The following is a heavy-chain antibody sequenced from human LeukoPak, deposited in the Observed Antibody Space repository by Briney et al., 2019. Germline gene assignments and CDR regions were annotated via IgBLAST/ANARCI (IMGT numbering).Heavy chain of an antibody. D-gene: IGHD1-1*01. CDR3: ASAVLNWFDP. V-gene: IGHV4-39*07. CDR1: GGSISSSSYY. CDR2: IYYSGSA. Sequence: SETLSLTCIVSGGSISSSSYYWGWIRQPPGKGLEWIGTIYYSGSAYYSPSLKSRVTMSVDTSKKQFSLRLSSVTAADTAVYYCASAVLNWFDPWGQGTLVTVSS. J-gene: IGHJ5*02.